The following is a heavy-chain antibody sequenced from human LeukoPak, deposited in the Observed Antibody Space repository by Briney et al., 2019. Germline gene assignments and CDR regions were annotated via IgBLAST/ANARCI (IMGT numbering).Heavy chain of an antibody. CDR2: IYYSGST. Sequence: PSETLSLTCTVSVGSISSSSYYWGWIRQPPGKGLEWIGSIYYSGSTYYNPSLKSRVTISVDTSKNQFSLKLSSVTAADTAVYYCARLGGAVTGTRYAMDVWGQGTTVTVSS. V-gene: IGHV4-39*01. J-gene: IGHJ6*02. D-gene: IGHD6-19*01. CDR1: VGSISSSSYY. CDR3: ARLGGAVTGTRYAMDV.